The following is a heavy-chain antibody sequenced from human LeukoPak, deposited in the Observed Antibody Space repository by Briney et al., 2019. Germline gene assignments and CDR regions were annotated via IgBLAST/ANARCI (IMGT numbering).Heavy chain of an antibody. D-gene: IGHD5-18*01. CDR2: ISYDGSNK. V-gene: IGHV3-30*04. CDR3: ARDGYTAMVTGAFDI. J-gene: IGHJ3*02. CDR1: GFTFSSYA. Sequence: PGGSLRLSCAASGFTFSSYAMHWVRQAPGKGLEWVAVISYDGSNKYYADSVKGRFTTSRDNSKNTLYLQMNSLRAEDTAVYYCARDGYTAMVTGAFDIWGQGTMVTVSS.